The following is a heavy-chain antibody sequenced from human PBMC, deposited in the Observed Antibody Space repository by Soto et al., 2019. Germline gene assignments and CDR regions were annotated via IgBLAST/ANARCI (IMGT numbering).Heavy chain of an antibody. CDR3: VAWVSAHFDF. CDR1: GFTFRIHG. CDR2: INSNAVTT. V-gene: IGHV3-23*01. D-gene: IGHD2-8*01. J-gene: IGHJ4*02. Sequence: GGSLRLSCAASGFTFRIHGMSWVRQAPGKGPEWISTINSNAVTTLYADSVKGRFTISRDNSRNTLELHMGSLRAEDTATYYCVAWVSAHFDFWRQGTLVPVSS.